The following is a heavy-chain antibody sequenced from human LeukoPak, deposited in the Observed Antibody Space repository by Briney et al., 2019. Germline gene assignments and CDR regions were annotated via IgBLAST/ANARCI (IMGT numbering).Heavy chain of an antibody. J-gene: IGHJ6*02. CDR1: GGTFSSYA. CDR2: IIPILGIA. D-gene: IGHD3-10*01. Sequence: ASVKVSCKASGGTFSSYAISWVRQAPGQGLEWMGRIIPILGIANYAQKFQGRVTITADKSTSTAYMELSSLGSEDTAVYYCARDRSPSGSGSYYMRYYGMDVWGQGTTVTVSS. V-gene: IGHV1-69*04. CDR3: ARDRSPSGSGSYYMRYYGMDV.